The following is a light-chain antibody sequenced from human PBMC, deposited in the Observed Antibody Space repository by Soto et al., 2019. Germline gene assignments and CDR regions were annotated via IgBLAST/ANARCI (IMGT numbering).Light chain of an antibody. Sequence: DIQMTQSPSTLSASVGDTVTITCRASQSVSDSLAWYQVKPGEAPKLLIFDVSNLETGVPSRFSGSGSGTEFSLTIRGLQPDEFATYYCQQYDYSRTFGQGTKVDIK. CDR3: QQYDYSRT. CDR2: DVS. V-gene: IGKV1-5*01. J-gene: IGKJ1*01. CDR1: QSVSDS.